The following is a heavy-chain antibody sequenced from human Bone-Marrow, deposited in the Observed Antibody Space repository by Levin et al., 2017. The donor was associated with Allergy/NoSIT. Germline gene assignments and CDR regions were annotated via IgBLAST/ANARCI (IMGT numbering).Heavy chain of an antibody. V-gene: IGHV1-18*01. CDR3: ARDPCAMCPPAVAVNYNWFDP. J-gene: IGHJ5*02. D-gene: IGHD6-19*01. CDR2: ISAYNGNT. Sequence: ASVKVSCKASGYTFTSYGISWVRQAPGQGLEWMGWISAYNGNTNYAQKLQGRVTMTTDTSTSTAYMELRSLRSDDTAVYYCARDPCAMCPPAVAVNYNWFDPWGQGTLVTVSS. CDR1: GYTFTSYG.